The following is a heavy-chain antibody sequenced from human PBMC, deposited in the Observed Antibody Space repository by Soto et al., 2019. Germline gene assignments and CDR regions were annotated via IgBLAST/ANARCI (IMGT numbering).Heavy chain of an antibody. Sequence: QVQLQESGPGLVKPSQTLSLTCTVSGGSISSGGYYWSWIRQHPGKGLEWIGYIYYSGSTYYNPSLKGGRTISVDTSKNQFSLTRSSVTAADTAVYYCARVHMITFGGVIVIPYYYYMDVWGKGTTVTVSS. CDR1: GGSISSGGYY. J-gene: IGHJ6*03. D-gene: IGHD3-16*02. V-gene: IGHV4-31*03. CDR3: ARVHMITFGGVIVIPYYYYMDV. CDR2: IYYSGST.